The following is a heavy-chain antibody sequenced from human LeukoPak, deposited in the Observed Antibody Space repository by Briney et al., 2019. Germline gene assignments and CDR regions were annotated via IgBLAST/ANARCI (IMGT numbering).Heavy chain of an antibody. CDR3: AREGTGRYYYYYYMDV. D-gene: IGHD1-1*01. V-gene: IGHV3-48*03. CDR1: GFTFSSYE. Sequence: GGSLRLSCAASGFTFSSYEMNWVRQAPGKGLEWVSYISSSGSTIYYADSVKGRFTISRDNAKNSLYLQMSSLRAEDTAVYYCAREGTGRYYYYYYMDVWGKGTTVTISS. J-gene: IGHJ6*03. CDR2: ISSSGSTI.